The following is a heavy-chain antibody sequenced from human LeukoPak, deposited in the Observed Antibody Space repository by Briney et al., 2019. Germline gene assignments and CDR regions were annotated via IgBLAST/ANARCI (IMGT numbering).Heavy chain of an antibody. CDR2: IIPIFGTA. D-gene: IGHD6-13*01. CDR3: ARERGIERGSSSWYRSADAFDI. V-gene: IGHV1-69*06. J-gene: IGHJ3*02. Sequence: GASVKVSCKASGGTFSSYAISWVRQAPGQGLEWMGGIIPIFGTANYAQKFQGRVTITADKSTSTAYMELSSLRSEDTAVYYCARERGIERGSSSWYRSADAFDIWGQGTMVTVSS. CDR1: GGTFSSYA.